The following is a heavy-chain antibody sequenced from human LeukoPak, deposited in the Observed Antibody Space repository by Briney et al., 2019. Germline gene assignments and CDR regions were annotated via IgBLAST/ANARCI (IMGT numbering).Heavy chain of an antibody. Sequence: SETLSLTCTVSGYSISSGYYWGWIRQPPGKGLEWIGSIYHSGSTYYNPSLKSRVTISVDTSKNQFSLKLSSVTAADTAVYYCARESAPSDYYGSGSYRHWGQGTLVTVSS. CDR1: GYSISSGYY. CDR3: ARESAPSDYYGSGSYRH. J-gene: IGHJ4*02. CDR2: IYHSGST. V-gene: IGHV4-38-2*02. D-gene: IGHD3-10*01.